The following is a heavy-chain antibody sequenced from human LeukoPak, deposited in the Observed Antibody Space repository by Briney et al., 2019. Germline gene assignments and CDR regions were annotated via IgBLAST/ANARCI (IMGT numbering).Heavy chain of an antibody. J-gene: IGHJ4*02. CDR2: GYCGNDE. D-gene: IGHD5-18*01. V-gene: IGHV2-5*02. Sequence: SGPTLVKSTQTLTLTCYFSGFSLHPGAEAVGWVRQTPGKDFEFLALGYCGNDERYTPSLRDRLNITKDTSKNQVVLTIINMDPVETGTYYCAHRRGYTYGYEDFDGWGQGTRLIVSS. CDR1: GFSLHPGAEA. CDR3: AHRRGYTYGYEDFDG.